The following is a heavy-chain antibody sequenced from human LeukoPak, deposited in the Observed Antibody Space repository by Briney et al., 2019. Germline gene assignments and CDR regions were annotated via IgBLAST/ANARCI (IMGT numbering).Heavy chain of an antibody. Sequence: GGSLRLSCAASGFTFSNYGMHWVRQAPGKGLEWVANIKQDGSEKYYVDSVKGRFTISRDNAKNSLYLQMNSLRAEDTAVYYCARGRANDNWGQGTLVTVSS. V-gene: IGHV3-7*01. CDR1: GFTFSNYG. D-gene: IGHD1-26*01. J-gene: IGHJ4*02. CDR2: IKQDGSEK. CDR3: ARGRANDN.